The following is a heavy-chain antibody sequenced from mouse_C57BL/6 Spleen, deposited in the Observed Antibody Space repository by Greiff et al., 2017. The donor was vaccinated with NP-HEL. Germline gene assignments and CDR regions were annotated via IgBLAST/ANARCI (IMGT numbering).Heavy chain of an antibody. Sequence: DVKLQESGPGLVKPSQSLSLTCSVTGYSITSGYYWNWIRQFPGTKLEWMGYISYDGSNNYNPSLKNRISITRDTSKNQFFLKLNSVTTEDTATYYCSRSGTWIDYWGQGTTLTVSS. CDR1: GYSITSGYY. D-gene: IGHD3-3*01. CDR3: SRSGTWIDY. CDR2: ISYDGSN. J-gene: IGHJ2*01. V-gene: IGHV3-6*01.